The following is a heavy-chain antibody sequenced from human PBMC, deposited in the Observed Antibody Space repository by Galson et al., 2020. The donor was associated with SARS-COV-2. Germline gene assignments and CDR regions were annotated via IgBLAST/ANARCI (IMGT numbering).Heavy chain of an antibody. V-gene: IGHV4-59*13. CDR3: AGGASSGYDILTGYYRRWWFDP. CDR2: IYYSGST. CDR1: GGSINSYY. D-gene: IGHD3-9*01. J-gene: IGHJ5*02. Sequence: SETLSLTCTVSGGSINSYYWSWIRQPPGKGLEWIGYIYYSGSTNYTPSLKSRVTISVDTSTNQFSLKLSSVTAADTAVYYWAGGASSGYDILTGYYRRWWFDPWGQGTLVTVSS.